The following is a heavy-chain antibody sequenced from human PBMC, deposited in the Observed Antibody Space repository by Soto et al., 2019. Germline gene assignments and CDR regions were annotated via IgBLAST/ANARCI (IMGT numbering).Heavy chain of an antibody. D-gene: IGHD2-2*01. Sequence: LRLSCTASGFTFGDYAMSWVRQAPGKGLEWVGFIRSKAYGGTTEYAASVKGRFTISRDDSKSIAYLQMNSLKTEDTAVYYCTRETLGYCSSTSCPFDYWGQGTLVTVSS. CDR2: IRSKAYGGTT. J-gene: IGHJ4*02. V-gene: IGHV3-49*04. CDR3: TRETLGYCSSTSCPFDY. CDR1: GFTFGDYA.